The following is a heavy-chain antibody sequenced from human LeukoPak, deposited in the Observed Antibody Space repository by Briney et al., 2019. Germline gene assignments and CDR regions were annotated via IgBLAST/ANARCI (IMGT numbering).Heavy chain of an antibody. CDR3: ARDKYGSGSYSYYFDY. J-gene: IGHJ4*02. Sequence: GKSQRLSCAASGFTFSSYGMHWVRRAPGKGLEWVAVIWYDGSNKYYADSVKGRFTISRDNSKNTLYLQMNSLRAEDTAVYYCARDKYGSGSYSYYFDYWGQGTLVTVSS. V-gene: IGHV3-33*01. CDR2: IWYDGSNK. D-gene: IGHD3-10*01. CDR1: GFTFSSYG.